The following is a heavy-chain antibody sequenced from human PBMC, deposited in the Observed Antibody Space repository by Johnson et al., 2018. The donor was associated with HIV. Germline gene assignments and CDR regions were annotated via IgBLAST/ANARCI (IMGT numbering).Heavy chain of an antibody. Sequence: QVQLVESGGGVVRPGGSLRLSCAASGFTFSSNWMNWVRQAPGKGLEWVAVISYDGTNKYYADSVKGRFTISRDNSKNTLYLQMNSLRAEDTAVYYCARDQGSNDYGDYSGRSDAFDIWGQGTMVTVSS. CDR1: GFTFSSNW. CDR2: ISYDGTNK. J-gene: IGHJ3*02. V-gene: IGHV3-30*03. CDR3: ARDQGSNDYGDYSGRSDAFDI. D-gene: IGHD4-17*01.